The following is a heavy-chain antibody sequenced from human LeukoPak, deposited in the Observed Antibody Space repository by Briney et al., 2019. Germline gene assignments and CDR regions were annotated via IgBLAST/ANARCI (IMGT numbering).Heavy chain of an antibody. D-gene: IGHD3-10*01. CDR2: ISAYNGNT. V-gene: IGHV1-18*01. CDR3: AREGDYYGSGRYMDV. CDR1: GYTFTSYG. Sequence: SVKVSCKASGYTFTSYGVSWVRRAPGQGLEWMGWISAYNGNTNYAQKLQGRVTMTTDTSTSTAYMELRSLRSDDTAVYYCAREGDYYGSGRYMDVWGQGTTVTVSS. J-gene: IGHJ6*03.